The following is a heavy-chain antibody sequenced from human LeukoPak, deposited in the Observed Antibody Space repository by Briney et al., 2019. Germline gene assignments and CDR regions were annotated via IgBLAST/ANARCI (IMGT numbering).Heavy chain of an antibody. V-gene: IGHV1-46*01. J-gene: IGHJ4*02. CDR3: AREFGHCYGDNCFYFFDT. CDR2: ISPSGGST. Sequence: ASVKVSCKASGYTFTSYYMHWVRQAPGQGLEWMGMISPSGGSTSYAQKFQGRVTMTRDTSASTVYMELSSLRSDDTAVYYCAREFGHCYGDNCFYFFDTWGQGFRVTVSS. CDR1: GYTFTSYY. D-gene: IGHD4-23*01.